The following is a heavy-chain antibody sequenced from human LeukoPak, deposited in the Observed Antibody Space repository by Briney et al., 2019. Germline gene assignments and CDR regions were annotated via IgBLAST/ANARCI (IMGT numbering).Heavy chain of an antibody. V-gene: IGHV1-18*01. CDR1: GYTFTSYG. CDR2: ISAYNGNT. Sequence: GASVKVSCKASGYTFTSYGISWVRQAPGQGLEWMGWISAYNGNTNYAQKFQGRVTITADKSTGTAYMELSSLRSEDTAVYYCVRDYDISGPQKNFFDYWGQGTLVTVSS. J-gene: IGHJ4*02. CDR3: VRDYDISGPQKNFFDY. D-gene: IGHD3-22*01.